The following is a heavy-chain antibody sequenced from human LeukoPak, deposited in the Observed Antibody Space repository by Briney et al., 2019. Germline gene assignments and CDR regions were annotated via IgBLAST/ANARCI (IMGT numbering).Heavy chain of an antibody. D-gene: IGHD2-21*02. J-gene: IGHJ6*02. V-gene: IGHV1-69*04. CDR3: AAPNVAVTANHYYYGMDV. CDR1: GGTFSSHA. CDR2: IIPMVAIP. Sequence: SVKVSCKASGGTFSSHAINWVRQAPGQGLEWMGRIIPMVAIPKYAQKFQDRVSMTADKSTSTVYMELVSLRSDDTAVYYCAAPNVAVTANHYYYGMDVWGQGTTVAVSS.